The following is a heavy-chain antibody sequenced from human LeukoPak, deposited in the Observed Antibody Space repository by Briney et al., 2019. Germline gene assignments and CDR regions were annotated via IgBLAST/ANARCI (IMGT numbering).Heavy chain of an antibody. CDR2: IKQDGSEK. CDR1: GFTFSSYW. D-gene: IGHD1-26*01. J-gene: IGHJ4*02. Sequence: PGESLRLSCAASGFTFSSYWMSWVRQAPGKGLEWVANIKQDGSEKYYVDSVKGRFTISRDNAKNSLYLQMSSLRAEDTAVYYCAREVGATYFDYWGQGTLVTVSS. V-gene: IGHV3-7*01. CDR3: AREVGATYFDY.